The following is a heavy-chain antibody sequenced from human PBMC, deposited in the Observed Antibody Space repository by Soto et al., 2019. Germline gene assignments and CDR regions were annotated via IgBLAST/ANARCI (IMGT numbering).Heavy chain of an antibody. D-gene: IGHD6-13*01. V-gene: IGHV4-4*07. CDR2: VSSTGST. CDR1: GGSTSTYY. J-gene: IGHJ5*02. Sequence: SETLSLTCTVSGGSTSTYYWNWIRQPAEKRLEWIGRVSSTGSTYYNPSLKSRVTMSVDTSKNQVSLTLTSVTAADTAVYYCARGVPAAGTDWFDHWGQGTLVTVSS. CDR3: ARGVPAAGTDWFDH.